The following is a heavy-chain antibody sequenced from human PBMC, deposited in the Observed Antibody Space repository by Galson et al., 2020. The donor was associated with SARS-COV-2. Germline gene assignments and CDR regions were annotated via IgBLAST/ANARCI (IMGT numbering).Heavy chain of an antibody. CDR3: ARRSRYCRRATCSSFEY. CDR2: MYFTGDT. Sequence: ASETLSLTCTLSGGSFRSSTYYWGWLRQPPGKGLEWIGSMYFTGDTYFNPSLKSRVTMSVDTSNIQFSLKLSSVTAADTALYYCARRSRYCRRATCSSFEYWGQGALVTVSS. V-gene: IGHV4-39*01. CDR1: GGSFRSSTYY. J-gene: IGHJ4*02. D-gene: IGHD2-2*01.